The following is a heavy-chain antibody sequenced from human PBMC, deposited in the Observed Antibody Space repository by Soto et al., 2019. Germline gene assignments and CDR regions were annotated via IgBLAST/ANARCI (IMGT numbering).Heavy chain of an antibody. CDR1: GFTFSSYG. J-gene: IGHJ6*02. CDR3: AKDRDYDFWSGYYRYYYYYGMDV. Sequence: GGSLRLSCAASGFTFSSYGMHWVRQAPGKGLEWVAVISYDGSNKYYADSVKGRFTISRDNSKNTLYLQMNSLRAEDTAVYYCAKDRDYDFWSGYYRYYYYYGMDVWGQGTTVTVSS. D-gene: IGHD3-3*01. CDR2: ISYDGSNK. V-gene: IGHV3-30*18.